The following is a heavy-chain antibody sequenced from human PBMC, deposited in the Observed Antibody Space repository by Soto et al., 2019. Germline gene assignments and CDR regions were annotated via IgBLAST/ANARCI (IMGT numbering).Heavy chain of an antibody. J-gene: IGHJ4*02. CDR2: ISAYNGNT. D-gene: IGHD1-7*01. CDR3: AYPLAGELFPVALGY. CDR1: GYTFTSYG. Sequence: ASVKVSCKASGYTFTSYGICWLRQAPGQRLEWMGWISAYNGNTNYAQKLQGRVTMTTDTSTSTAYMELRSLRSDDTSIFYCAYPLAGELFPVALGYWGQGTLVTVSS. V-gene: IGHV1-18*01.